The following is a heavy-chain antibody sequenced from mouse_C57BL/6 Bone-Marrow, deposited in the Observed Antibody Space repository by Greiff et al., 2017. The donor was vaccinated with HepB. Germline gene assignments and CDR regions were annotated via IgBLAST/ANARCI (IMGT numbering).Heavy chain of an antibody. D-gene: IGHD2-3*01. Sequence: DVQLQESGGGLVQPGGSLKLSCAASGFTFSDYYMYWVRQTPEKRLEWVAYISNGGGSTYYPDTVKGRFTISRDNAKNTLYLQMSRLKSEDTAMYYCARHDGYYGYFDVWGTGTTVTVSS. CDR1: GFTFSDYY. CDR2: ISNGGGST. CDR3: ARHDGYYGYFDV. J-gene: IGHJ1*03. V-gene: IGHV5-12*01.